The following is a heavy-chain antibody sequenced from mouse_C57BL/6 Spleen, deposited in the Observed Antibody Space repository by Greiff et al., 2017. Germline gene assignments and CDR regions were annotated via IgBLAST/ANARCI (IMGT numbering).Heavy chain of an antibody. CDR1: GYTFTTYP. CDR3: ARASYSNYEGYWYFDV. Sequence: VQLQESGAELVKPGASVKMSCKASGYTFTTYPIEWMKQNHGKSLEWIGNFHPYNDDTKYNEKFKGKATLTVEKSSSTVYLELSRLTSDDSAVYYCARASYSNYEGYWYFDVWGTGTTVTVSS. CDR2: FHPYNDDT. D-gene: IGHD2-5*01. J-gene: IGHJ1*03. V-gene: IGHV1-47*01.